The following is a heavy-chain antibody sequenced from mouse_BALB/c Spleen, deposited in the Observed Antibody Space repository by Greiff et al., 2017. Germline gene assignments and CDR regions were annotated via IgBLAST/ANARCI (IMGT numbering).Heavy chain of an antibody. V-gene: IGHV5-12-2*01. D-gene: IGHD4-1*01. CDR1: GFTFSSYT. Sequence: EVKLMESGGGLVQPGGSLKLSCAASGFTFSSYTMSWVRQTPEKRLEWVAYISNGGGSTYYPDTVKGRFTISRDNAKNTLYLQMSSLKSEDTAMYYCARLLTGTRAMDYWGQGTSVTVSS. J-gene: IGHJ4*01. CDR3: ARLLTGTRAMDY. CDR2: ISNGGGST.